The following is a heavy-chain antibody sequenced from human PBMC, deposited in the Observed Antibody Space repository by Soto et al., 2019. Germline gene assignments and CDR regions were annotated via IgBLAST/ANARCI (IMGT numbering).Heavy chain of an antibody. Sequence: SETLSLTCTVSGGSISSSSYYWGWIRQPPGKGLEWIGSIYYSGSTYYNPSLKSRVTISVDTSKNQFSLKLSSVTAADTAVYYCARHVGYCSSTSCPKPPQEYGMDVWGQGTTVTVSS. J-gene: IGHJ6*02. CDR3: ARHVGYCSSTSCPKPPQEYGMDV. CDR2: IYYSGST. CDR1: GGSISSSSYY. V-gene: IGHV4-39*01. D-gene: IGHD2-2*01.